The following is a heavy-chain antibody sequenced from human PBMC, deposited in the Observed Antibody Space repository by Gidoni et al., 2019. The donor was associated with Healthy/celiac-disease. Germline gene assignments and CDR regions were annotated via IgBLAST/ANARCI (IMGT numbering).Heavy chain of an antibody. J-gene: IGHJ6*03. CDR3: TFYGSGSYYYYYYYYMDV. CDR1: GLTFSNAW. V-gene: IGHV3-15*01. Sequence: EVQLVESGGGLVKPGGSLRLSCAASGLTFSNAWMSWVRQAPGKGLEWFGRIKSKTDGGTTDYAAPVKGRFTISRDDSKNTLYLQMNSLKTEDTAVYYCTFYGSGSYYYYYYYYMDVWGKGTTVTVSS. D-gene: IGHD3-10*01. CDR2: IKSKTDGGTT.